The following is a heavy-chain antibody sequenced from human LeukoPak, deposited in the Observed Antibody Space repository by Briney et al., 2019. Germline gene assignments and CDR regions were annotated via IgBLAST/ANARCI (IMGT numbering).Heavy chain of an antibody. Sequence: SETLSLTCTVSGDSISSHYWSWFRQPPGKGLEWIGYIHYSGITKYNPSLKSGVTISLDTSKKQFSLKLSSVTAADTAVYYCARRYYYDTSSYRSYWYFDLWGRGTLVTVSS. V-gene: IGHV4-59*08. CDR2: IHYSGIT. D-gene: IGHD3-22*01. CDR3: ARRYYYDTSSYRSYWYFDL. CDR1: GDSISSHY. J-gene: IGHJ2*01.